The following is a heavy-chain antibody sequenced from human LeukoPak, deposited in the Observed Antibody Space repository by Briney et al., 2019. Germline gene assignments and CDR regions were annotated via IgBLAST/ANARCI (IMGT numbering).Heavy chain of an antibody. Sequence: GESLQISCQGSGYRFPTCWIGWVRQMPGKGLEWMGIIYPDDSETRYSPSFQGQVSISADKSISTAYLQWSGLKASDTAMYYCAKLAGDANIDYWGQGTLVTVSS. D-gene: IGHD4-17*01. CDR3: AKLAGDANIDY. V-gene: IGHV5-51*01. CDR2: IYPDDSET. CDR1: GYRFPTCW. J-gene: IGHJ4*02.